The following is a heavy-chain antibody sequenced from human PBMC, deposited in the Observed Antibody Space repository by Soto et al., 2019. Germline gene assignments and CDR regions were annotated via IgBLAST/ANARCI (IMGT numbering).Heavy chain of an antibody. CDR3: ARDCSGGSCYWDVDY. CDR2: INGDGSST. J-gene: IGHJ4*02. D-gene: IGHD2-15*01. Sequence: GGSLRLSCAASGFTFSSYWMHWVRQAPGKGLVWVSRINGDGSSTSYADSVKGRFTISRDNAKNTLYLQMNSLRAEDTAVYYCARDCSGGSCYWDVDYWGQGTLVTVSS. V-gene: IGHV3-74*01. CDR1: GFTFSSYW.